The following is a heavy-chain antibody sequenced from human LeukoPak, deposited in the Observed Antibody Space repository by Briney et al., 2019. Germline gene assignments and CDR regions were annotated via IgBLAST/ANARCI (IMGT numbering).Heavy chain of an antibody. D-gene: IGHD3-22*01. V-gene: IGHV4-39*01. Sequence: SETLSLTCTVSGGSISSSSYYWGWIRQPPGKGLEWIGSIYYSGSTYYNPSLKSRVTISVDTSKNQFSLKLSSVTAADTAVYYCAGSRSSGYYYFDYWGQGTLVTVSS. CDR2: IYYSGST. CDR1: GGSISSSSYY. J-gene: IGHJ4*02. CDR3: AGSRSSGYYYFDY.